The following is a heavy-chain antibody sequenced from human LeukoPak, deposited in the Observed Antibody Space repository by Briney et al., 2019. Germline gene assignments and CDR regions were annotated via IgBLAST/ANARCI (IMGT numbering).Heavy chain of an antibody. CDR2: IWYDGSNK. J-gene: IGHJ4*02. V-gene: IGHV3-33*03. D-gene: IGHD1-1*01. Sequence: GRSLRLSCAASGFTFNNYGMHWVRQAPGKGLEWVAVIWYDGSNKYYADSVKGRFTISRDNAKNSLYLQMNSLRVEDTAVYYCAGYETVDVSPLEYWGQGTLVTVSS. CDR3: AGYETVDVSPLEY. CDR1: GFTFNNYG.